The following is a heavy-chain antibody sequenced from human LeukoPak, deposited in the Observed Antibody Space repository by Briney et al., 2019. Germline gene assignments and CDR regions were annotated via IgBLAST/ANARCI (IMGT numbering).Heavy chain of an antibody. CDR3: ARDTAYSFDY. D-gene: IGHD2-15*01. CDR1: GFTFSSYA. Sequence: GGSLRLSCAASGFTFSSYAMSWVRQAPGKGLEWVSAISGSGGSTYYADSVKGRFTISRDNAKNSLYLQMNSLRDEDTAVYYCARDTAYSFDYWGQGALVTVSS. J-gene: IGHJ4*02. V-gene: IGHV3-23*01. CDR2: ISGSGGST.